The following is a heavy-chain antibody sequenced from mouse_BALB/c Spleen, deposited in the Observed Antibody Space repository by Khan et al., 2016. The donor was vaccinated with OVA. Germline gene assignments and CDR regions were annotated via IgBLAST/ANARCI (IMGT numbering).Heavy chain of an antibody. CDR3: ARSISTTKGYYNSMRY. CDR2: ISRCGHYT. V-gene: IGHV5-6*01. J-gene: IGHJ4*01. D-gene: IGHD1-2*01. Sequence: VELVESGGDLVKPGGSLKISCEASGFTFSSYGMSWVRQTPDKRLEWVATISRCGHYTYFPDSVRGRFTISIDNSNNTLSLQLSSLKSEDTAMYYSARSISTTKGYYNSMRYWGQGNSVNGST. CDR1: GFTFSSYG.